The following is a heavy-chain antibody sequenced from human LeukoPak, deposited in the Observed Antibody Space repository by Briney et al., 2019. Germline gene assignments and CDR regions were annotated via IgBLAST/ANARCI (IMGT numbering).Heavy chain of an antibody. Sequence: PGGSLRLSCAASGFTFSDYSMSWVRQVPGKGLEWVSGIGRVGYTYYADSVKGRFTISRDNSKNTVYLQMNSLRAEDTAIYYCVKVRPCDGCMPMDAWGQGTTVTVSS. CDR3: VKVRPCDGCMPMDA. CDR2: IGRVGYT. CDR1: GFTFSDYS. J-gene: IGHJ6*02. V-gene: IGHV3-23*01. D-gene: IGHD5-24*01.